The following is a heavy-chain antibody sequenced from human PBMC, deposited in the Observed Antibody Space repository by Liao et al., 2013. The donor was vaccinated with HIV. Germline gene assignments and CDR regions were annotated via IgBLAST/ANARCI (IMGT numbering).Heavy chain of an antibody. CDR1: GGSFSGYS. Sequence: QVRLQQWGEGLLKPSETLSLSCAVYGGSFSGYSWNWIRQPPGKGLEWIAEINHSGTTNINPSLKSRLTMSRDTSKNQFSLKLRSVTAADTALYFCAGAPFSLGYSFDLWGQGTLVTVSS. J-gene: IGHJ3*01. CDR3: AGAPFSLGYSFDL. V-gene: IGHV4-34*01. CDR2: INHSGTT. D-gene: IGHD5-24*01.